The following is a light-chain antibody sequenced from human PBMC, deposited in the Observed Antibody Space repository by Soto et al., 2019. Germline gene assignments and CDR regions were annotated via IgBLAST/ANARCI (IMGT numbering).Light chain of an antibody. CDR3: QQYTTWPPWT. J-gene: IGKJ1*01. Sequence: EIVMTQSPVTLSVSPGERATLSCRASQHVATNLAWYQQKPGQAPRLLLYGASTRATGIPARFSGSGSGTEFTLTIISLQSDDFAVYYCQQYTTWPPWTFGQGTKVDFK. CDR1: QHVATN. V-gene: IGKV3-15*01. CDR2: GAS.